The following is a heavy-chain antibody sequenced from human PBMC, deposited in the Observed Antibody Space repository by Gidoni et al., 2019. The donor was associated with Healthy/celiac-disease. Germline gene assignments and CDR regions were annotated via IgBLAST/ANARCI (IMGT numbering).Heavy chain of an antibody. V-gene: IGHV1-69*01. D-gene: IGHD6-19*01. J-gene: IGHJ6*02. CDR2: IIPIFGTA. Sequence: QVQLVQSGAEVKKPGSSVKVSCKASGGTFSSYAISWVRQAPGQGLEWMGGIIPIFGTANYAQKFQGRVTITADESTSTAYMELSSLRSEDTAVYYCAVNSAVAGPGGYCGMDVWGQGTTVTVSS. CDR3: AVNSAVAGPGGYCGMDV. CDR1: GGTFSSYA.